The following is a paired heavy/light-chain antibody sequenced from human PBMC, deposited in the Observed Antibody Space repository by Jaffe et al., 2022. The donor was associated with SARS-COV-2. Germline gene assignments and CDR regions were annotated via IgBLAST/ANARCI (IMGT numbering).Heavy chain of an antibody. J-gene: IGHJ4*02. CDR1: GFSFKNFA. Sequence: EVQVLESGGDLVQPGESLTLSCAASGFSFKNFAMGWVRQAPGKGLEWVSTVHDDGVGTYYADFAKGRFSISRDNSKNTLFLQMSRLRVEDTAVYYCAKAEGFTVDAYYFDHWGQGTLVTVSS. CDR2: VHDDGVGT. D-gene: IGHD4-4*01. CDR3: AKAEGFTVDAYYFDH. V-gene: IGHV3-23*01.
Light chain of an antibody. CDR3: LSYDSLSDGWV. CDR2: GNN. CDR1: SSNIGAGSH. J-gene: IGLJ3*02. V-gene: IGLV1-40*01. Sequence: QSVLTQPPSVSGAPGQRVTISCTGGSSNIGAGSHVHWYQQLPGTAPKLLIYGNNNRPSGVPDRLSGSKSGTSASLAITGLRAEDEADYYCLSYDSLSDGWVFGGGTKLTVL.